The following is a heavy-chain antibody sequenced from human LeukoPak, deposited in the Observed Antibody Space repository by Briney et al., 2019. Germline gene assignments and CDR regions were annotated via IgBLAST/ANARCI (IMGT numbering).Heavy chain of an antibody. CDR1: GYSISSGYY. Sequence: SETLSLTCTVSGYSISSGYYWSWIRQPPGKGLEWIGEINHSGSTNCNPSLKSRVTISVDTSKNQFSLKLSSVTAADTAVYYCARGGGWPYYYMDVWGKGTTVTVSS. CDR3: ARGGGWPYYYMDV. J-gene: IGHJ6*03. V-gene: IGHV4-38-2*02. D-gene: IGHD5-24*01. CDR2: INHSGST.